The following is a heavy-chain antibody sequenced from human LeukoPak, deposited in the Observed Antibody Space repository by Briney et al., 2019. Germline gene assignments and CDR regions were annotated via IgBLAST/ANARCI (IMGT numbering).Heavy chain of an antibody. V-gene: IGHV1-2*04. CDR3: ARGRSSGWWINWFDP. Sequence: ASVKVSCKASGYTFTGYYMHWVRQAPGQGLEWMGWINPNSGGTNYPQKFQGWVTMTRDTSISTAYMELSRLRSDDTAVYYCARGRSSGWWINWFDPWGQGTLVTVSS. CDR1: GYTFTGYY. D-gene: IGHD6-19*01. J-gene: IGHJ5*02. CDR2: INPNSGGT.